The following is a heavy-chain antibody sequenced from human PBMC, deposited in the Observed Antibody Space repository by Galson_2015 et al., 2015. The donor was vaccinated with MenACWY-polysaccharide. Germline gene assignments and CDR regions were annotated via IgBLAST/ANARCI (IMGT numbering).Heavy chain of an antibody. CDR2: ISYDGGTK. V-gene: IGHV3-30*03. J-gene: IGHJ4*01. Sequence: SLRLSCAASGVTFSNYGMHWVRQAPGKGLEWVAVISYDGGTKYYADSVKGRFTISRDKSRNTLYLQMDSLRPEDTAVYFRAREGDTYRSGRYGSWGQGTLVTVSS. CDR3: AREGDTYRSGRYGS. D-gene: IGHD6-13*01. CDR1: GVTFSNYG.